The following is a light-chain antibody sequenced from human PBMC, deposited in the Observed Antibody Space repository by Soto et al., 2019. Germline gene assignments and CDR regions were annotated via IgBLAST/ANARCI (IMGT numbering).Light chain of an antibody. CDR3: QQYGSSPIT. CDR1: QSVSSSF. Sequence: EIVLTQSPGTLSLSPGERATLSCRASQSVSSSFLAWYQQKPGQAPRLLIYGASSRATGITDRFSGSGSWTDFSFTICSLESEDFAVYYCQQYGSSPITFGQGTRLEIK. V-gene: IGKV3-20*01. CDR2: GAS. J-gene: IGKJ5*01.